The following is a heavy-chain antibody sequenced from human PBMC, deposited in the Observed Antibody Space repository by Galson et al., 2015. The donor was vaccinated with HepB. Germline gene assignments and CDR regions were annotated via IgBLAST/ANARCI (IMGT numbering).Heavy chain of an antibody. CDR2: VIPIFGTA. CDR3: ARDRTTVTTGYYGMDV. CDR1: GGTFSSYA. J-gene: IGHJ6*02. Sequence: SVKVSCKASGGTFSSYAISWVRQAPGQGLEWMGGVIPIFGTANYAQKFQGRVTITADESTSTAYMELSSLRSEDTAVYYCARDRTTVTTGYYGMDVWGQGTTVTVSS. V-gene: IGHV1-69*13. D-gene: IGHD4-17*01.